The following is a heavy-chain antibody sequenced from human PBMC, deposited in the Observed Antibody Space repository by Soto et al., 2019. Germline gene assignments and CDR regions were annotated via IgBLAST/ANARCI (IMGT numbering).Heavy chain of an antibody. Sequence: PGWSLRLSCVASGFTFSNYGMRWVRQAPGKGLEWVTIIWYDGGNKYYADSVKGRFTISRDNSKNTVYLHLNSLRAEDTAMYYCARDFGTTATTFGAFDMWGQGTMVTVSS. CDR2: IWYDGGNK. D-gene: IGHD4-17*01. CDR1: GFTFSNYG. J-gene: IGHJ3*02. CDR3: ARDFGTTATTFGAFDM. V-gene: IGHV3-33*01.